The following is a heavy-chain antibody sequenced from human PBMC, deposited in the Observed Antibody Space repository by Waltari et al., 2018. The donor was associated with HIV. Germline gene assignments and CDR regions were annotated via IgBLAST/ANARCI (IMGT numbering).Heavy chain of an antibody. CDR1: GYTFTSYG. Sequence: QVQLVQSGAEVKKPGASVKVSCKASGYTFTSYGISWVRQAPGQGLEWMGWTRAYNGNTNYAQNLQGRVTMTTDASTSTAYMELRSLRSDDAAVYYCASPSGPLDYYGMDVWGQGTTVIVSS. V-gene: IGHV1-18*01. J-gene: IGHJ6*02. D-gene: IGHD5-12*01. CDR2: TRAYNGNT. CDR3: ASPSGPLDYYGMDV.